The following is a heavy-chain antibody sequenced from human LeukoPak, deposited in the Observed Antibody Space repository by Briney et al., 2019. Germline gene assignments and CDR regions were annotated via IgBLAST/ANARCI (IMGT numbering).Heavy chain of an antibody. V-gene: IGHV3-43*02. J-gene: IGHJ4*02. D-gene: IGHD6-19*01. CDR2: ISGDGGNT. Sequence: GGSLRLSCAASGFSFDDFAMHWVRQAPGKGLEWVSLISGDGGNTYYADSVKGRFTISRDNSKNSLYLQMNSLRTEDTPLYYCAKAHSGSPAFSDYWDQGALVTVSS. CDR1: GFSFDDFA. CDR3: AKAHSGSPAFSDY.